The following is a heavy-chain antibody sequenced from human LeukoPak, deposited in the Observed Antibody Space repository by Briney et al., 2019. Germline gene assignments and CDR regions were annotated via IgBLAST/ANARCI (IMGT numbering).Heavy chain of an antibody. Sequence: GGSLRLSCAASGFTFSSYAMSWVRQAPGKGLEWVSTINGGGTRTYYAVSVNGRLIISRDNSMNTLYLQMNGLRAEDTAVYYCARDQGGYSTDFDFWGQGTLVTVSS. CDR2: INGGGTRT. CDR1: GFTFSSYA. CDR3: ARDQGGYSTDFDF. V-gene: IGHV3-23*01. J-gene: IGHJ4*02. D-gene: IGHD5-12*01.